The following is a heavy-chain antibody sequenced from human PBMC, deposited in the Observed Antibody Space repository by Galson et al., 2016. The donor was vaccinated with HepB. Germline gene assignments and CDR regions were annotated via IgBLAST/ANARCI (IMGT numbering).Heavy chain of an antibody. CDR3: AREPHIAVAGKDYYYYYYGMDV. D-gene: IGHD6-19*01. Sequence: SLRLSCAASGFTFSSYWMSWVRQAPGKGLEWVANIKQDGSEKYYVDSVKGRFTISRDNAKNSLYLQMNSLRAEGTAVYYCAREPHIAVAGKDYYYYYYGMDVWGQGTTVTVSS. CDR1: GFTFSSYW. V-gene: IGHV3-7*03. J-gene: IGHJ6*02. CDR2: IKQDGSEK.